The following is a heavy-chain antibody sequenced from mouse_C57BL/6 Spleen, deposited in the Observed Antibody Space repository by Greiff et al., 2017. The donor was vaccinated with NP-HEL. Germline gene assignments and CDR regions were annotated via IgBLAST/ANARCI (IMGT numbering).Heavy chain of an antibody. V-gene: IGHV6-3*01. CDR2: IRLKSDNYAT. D-gene: IGHD4-1*01. CDR3: TERGPGFAY. J-gene: IGHJ3*01. Sequence: EVQLVESGGGLVQPGGSMKLSCVASGFTFSNYWMNWVRPSPEKGLEWVAQIRLKSDNYATHYAESVKGRFTISRDDSKSSVYLQMNNLRAEDTGIYYCTERGPGFAYGGQGTLVTVSA. CDR1: GFTFSNYW.